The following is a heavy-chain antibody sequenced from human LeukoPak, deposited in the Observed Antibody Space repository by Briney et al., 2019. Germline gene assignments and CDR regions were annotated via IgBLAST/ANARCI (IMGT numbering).Heavy chain of an antibody. Sequence: GGSLRLSCAASGFTFSSYGMSWVRQAPGKGLEWVSAISGSGSSTYYAASVKGRFTISRDNSRNTLYLQMNSLRAQDTAVYYCARGARKGDDYGGFFDYWGQGTLVTVSS. V-gene: IGHV3-23*01. D-gene: IGHD4-23*01. J-gene: IGHJ4*02. CDR2: ISGSGSST. CDR1: GFTFSSYG. CDR3: ARGARKGDDYGGFFDY.